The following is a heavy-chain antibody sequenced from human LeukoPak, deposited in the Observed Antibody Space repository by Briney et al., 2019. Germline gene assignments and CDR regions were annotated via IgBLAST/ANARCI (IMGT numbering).Heavy chain of an antibody. CDR3: ARYVWGSYPTFEDY. CDR2: IYYSGST. D-gene: IGHD3-16*02. V-gene: IGHV4-59*01. CDR1: GGSISSYY. Sequence: SETLSLTCTVSGGSISSYYWSWIRQPPGKGLEWIGYIYYSGSTNYNPSLKSRATISVDTSKKQFSLKLSSVTAADTAVYYCARYVWGSYPTFEDYWGQGTLVTVSS. J-gene: IGHJ4*02.